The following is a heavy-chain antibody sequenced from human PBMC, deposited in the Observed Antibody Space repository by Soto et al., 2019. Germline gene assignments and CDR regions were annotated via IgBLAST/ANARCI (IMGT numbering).Heavy chain of an antibody. CDR2: IHNSGST. D-gene: IGHD3-10*01. Sequence: QQQLQESGPGLVKPSQTLSLTCTVSGGSMNSHDYYWSWIRQPPGKGLEWIGYIHNSGSTYYIPSLKSRLTISSDMSKNQCSLRLNSVTAAVTALYFCARGEVRGPFEILGQGTKVTVSS. CDR1: GGSMNSHDYY. J-gene: IGHJ3*02. V-gene: IGHV4-30-4*01. CDR3: ARGEVRGPFEI.